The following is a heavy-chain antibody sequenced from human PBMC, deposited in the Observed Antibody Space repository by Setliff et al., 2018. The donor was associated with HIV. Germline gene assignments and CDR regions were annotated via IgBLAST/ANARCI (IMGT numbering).Heavy chain of an antibody. CDR2: INEDGSEK. Sequence: GGSLRLSCTASGFMFNKNYMSWVRQAPGKGLEWVANINEDGSEKYYVDSVKGRFTISRDNAENSLSLQINSLRGEDTAVYYCALLWPFDYWGQGALVTVSS. J-gene: IGHJ4*02. CDR3: ALLWPFDY. D-gene: IGHD3-10*01. V-gene: IGHV3-7*03. CDR1: GFMFNKNY.